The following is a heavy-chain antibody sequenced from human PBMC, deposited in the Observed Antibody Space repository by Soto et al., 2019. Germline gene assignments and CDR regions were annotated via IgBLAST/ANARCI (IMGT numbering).Heavy chain of an antibody. CDR2: ISYDGGLQ. Sequence: QAQLVESGGGVVQPGRSLRLSCAASGFTFSSYGMHWVRQAPGTGLEWVAVISYDGGLQHYADSVKGRFTISRDNSKNMVLLQMKRLRAEDTAVYYCVSDRGYGHASVPYSWGQGTLVSVSS. CDR3: VSDRGYGHASVPYS. D-gene: IGHD5-18*01. CDR1: GFTFSSYG. V-gene: IGHV3-30*03. J-gene: IGHJ4*02.